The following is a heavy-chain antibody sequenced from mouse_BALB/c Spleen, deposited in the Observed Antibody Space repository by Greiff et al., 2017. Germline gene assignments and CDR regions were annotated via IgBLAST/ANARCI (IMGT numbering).Heavy chain of an antibody. CDR2: ISSGGSYT. CDR3: ASPIYYDYDGFAY. J-gene: IGHJ3*01. V-gene: IGHV5-9-3*01. CDR1: GFTFSSYA. D-gene: IGHD2-4*01. Sequence: EVQRVESGGGLVKPGGSLKLSCAASGFTFSSYAMSWVRQTPEKRLEWVATISSGGSYTYYPDSVKGRFTISRDNAKNTLYLQMSSLRSEDTAMYYCASPIYYDYDGFAYWGQGTLVTVSA.